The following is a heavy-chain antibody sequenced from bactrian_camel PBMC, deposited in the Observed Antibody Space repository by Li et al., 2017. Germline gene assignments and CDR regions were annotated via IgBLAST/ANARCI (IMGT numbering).Heavy chain of an antibody. CDR2: INSGGGT. CDR1: GFPISNQW. V-gene: IGHV3S1*01. D-gene: IGHD5*01. J-gene: IGHJ4*01. Sequence: HVQLVESGGGLVRPGASLRLSCVVSGFPISNQWMYWVRQAPRKGLEWVSSINSGGGTYYADSVKGRFTISRDNAKNTLYLQLNSLRTEDTAMYYCAGFRERARPGQGTQVTVS.